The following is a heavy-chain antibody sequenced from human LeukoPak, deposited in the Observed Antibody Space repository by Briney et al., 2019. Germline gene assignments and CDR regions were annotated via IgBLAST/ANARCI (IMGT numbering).Heavy chain of an antibody. J-gene: IGHJ4*02. V-gene: IGHV1-58*01. Sequence: ASVKLSCKVSGFTFTSSAAQWVRQARGQGLEWIGCIVFGSGHTNYAQKLQERLTITRDMSTTTAYIELSSLTSEDTAVYFCAVDQGRPAGDAFDYWGQGTLVTVSS. CDR3: AVDQGRPAGDAFDY. CDR2: IVFGSGHT. CDR1: GFTFTSSA. D-gene: IGHD2-2*01.